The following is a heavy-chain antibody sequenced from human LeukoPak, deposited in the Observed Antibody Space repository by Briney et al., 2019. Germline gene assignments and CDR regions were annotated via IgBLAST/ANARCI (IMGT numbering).Heavy chain of an antibody. D-gene: IGHD3-10*01. CDR1: GFTFSDYY. CDR2: ISGSSTHT. CDR3: ARDGGSGILD. Sequence: PGGSLRLSCAASGFTFSDYYMSWIRQAPGKGLEWVSYISGSSTHTNYADSVKGRFTISRDNAKNSLSLLMNSLRAEDTAVYYCARDGGSGILDWGQGTLVTVSS. J-gene: IGHJ4*02. V-gene: IGHV3-11*06.